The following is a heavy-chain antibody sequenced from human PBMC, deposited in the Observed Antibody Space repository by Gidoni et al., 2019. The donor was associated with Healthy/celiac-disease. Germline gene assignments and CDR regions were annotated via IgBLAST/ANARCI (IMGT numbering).Heavy chain of an antibody. D-gene: IGHD3-3*01. V-gene: IGHV3-21*01. Sequence: EVQLVESGGGLVKPGGSLRPSCAASGFTFSSYRMNWVRQAPGKGLEWVSSISSSSSYIYYADSVKGRFTISRDNAKNSLYLQMNSLRAEDTAVYYCARDTVLRFLEWLPIDYYYYYMDVWGKGTTVTVSS. J-gene: IGHJ6*03. CDR3: ARDTVLRFLEWLPIDYYYYYMDV. CDR1: GFTFSSYR. CDR2: ISSSSSYI.